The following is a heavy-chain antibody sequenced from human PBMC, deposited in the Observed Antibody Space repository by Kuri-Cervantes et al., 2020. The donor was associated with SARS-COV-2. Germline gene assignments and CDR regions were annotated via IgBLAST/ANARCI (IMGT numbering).Heavy chain of an antibody. CDR1: GYTFTSSG. V-gene: IGHV1-69*06. CDR3: AREDCTNGVCYSYYYYGMDV. J-gene: IGHJ6*02. CDR2: IIPIFGTA. Sequence: SVKVSCKASGYTFTSSGISWVRQAPGQGLEWMGGIIPIFGTANYAQKFQGRVTITADKSTSTAYMELSSLRSEDTAVYYCAREDCTNGVCYSYYYYGMDVCGQGTTVTSSS. D-gene: IGHD2-8*01.